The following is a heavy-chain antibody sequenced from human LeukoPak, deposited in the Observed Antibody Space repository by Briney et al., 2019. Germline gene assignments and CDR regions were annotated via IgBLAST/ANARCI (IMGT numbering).Heavy chain of an antibody. Sequence: GGSLRLSCAASGFTFSSYSMNWVRQAPGKGLEWVSSISSSSSYIYYADSVKGRFTISRGNAKNSLYLQMNSLRAEDTAVYYCASQAAAGTDFDYWGQGTLVTVSS. J-gene: IGHJ4*02. CDR2: ISSSSSYI. CDR1: GFTFSSYS. CDR3: ASQAAAGTDFDY. D-gene: IGHD6-13*01. V-gene: IGHV3-21*01.